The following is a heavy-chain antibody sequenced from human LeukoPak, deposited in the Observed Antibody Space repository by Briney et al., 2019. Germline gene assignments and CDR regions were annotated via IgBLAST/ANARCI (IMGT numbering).Heavy chain of an antibody. Sequence: PGRSVRLSCAASGFTFSSYAMHWVRQAPGKGLEWVAVISYDGSNKYYADSVKGRFTISRDNSKNTLYLQMNSLRAEDTAVYYCAREWRGSGSYYRPPLDYWGQGTLVTVSS. D-gene: IGHD3-10*01. CDR2: ISYDGSNK. V-gene: IGHV3-30-3*01. J-gene: IGHJ4*02. CDR3: AREWRGSGSYYRPPLDY. CDR1: GFTFSSYA.